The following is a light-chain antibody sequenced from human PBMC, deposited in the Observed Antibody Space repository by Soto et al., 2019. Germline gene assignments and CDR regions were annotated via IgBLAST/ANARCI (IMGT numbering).Light chain of an antibody. V-gene: IGLV1-40*01. Sequence: QSVLTQPPSVSAAPGQKVTISCSGSSSNIGAGYDVHWYQQLPGTAPKLLIYANNNRPSGVPDRFSGSKSGTSASLAITGLRAEDEADYYCQSYDSSLIGSYVFGTGTKVTV. CDR1: SSNIGAGYD. J-gene: IGLJ1*01. CDR3: QSYDSSLIGSYV. CDR2: ANN.